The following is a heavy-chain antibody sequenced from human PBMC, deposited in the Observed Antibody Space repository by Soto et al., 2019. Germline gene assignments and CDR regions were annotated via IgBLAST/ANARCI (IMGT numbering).Heavy chain of an antibody. CDR1: GGSISSYY. V-gene: IGHV4-59*01. CDR3: ARESVAGTEFFGFDP. CDR2: IYYSGST. Sequence: PSETLSLTCAVSGGSISSYYWSWIRQPPGKGLEWIGYIYYSGSTNYNPSLKSRVTISVDTSKNQFSLKLSSVTAADTAVYYCARESVAGTEFFGFDPWGQGTLVTVSS. J-gene: IGHJ5*02. D-gene: IGHD6-19*01.